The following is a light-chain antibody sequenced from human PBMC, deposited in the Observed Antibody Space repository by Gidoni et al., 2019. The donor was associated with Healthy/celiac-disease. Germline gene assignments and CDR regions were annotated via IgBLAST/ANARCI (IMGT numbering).Light chain of an antibody. CDR1: QSISSW. Sequence: QMTQSPSTLSASVGDRVTINCRASQSISSWLAWYQQKPGKAPKLLIYDASSLESGVPSRFSGSGSGTEFTLTISSLQPDDFATYYCQQYNSYSGYTFGQGTKLEIK. V-gene: IGKV1-5*01. J-gene: IGKJ2*01. CDR3: QQYNSYSGYT. CDR2: DAS.